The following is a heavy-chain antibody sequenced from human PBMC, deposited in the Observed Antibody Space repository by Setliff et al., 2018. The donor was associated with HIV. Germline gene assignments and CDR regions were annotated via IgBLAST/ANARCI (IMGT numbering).Heavy chain of an antibody. CDR3: ARDSGAFDI. Sequence: SVKVSCKASGGSFNILGFTWVRQAPGQGLEWVGGIIPVVDAPIYAQRFQGRVVITADKSTGTAYMQLSSLRSEDTAVYYCARDSGAFDIWGQGTMVTVSS. CDR2: IIPVVDAP. V-gene: IGHV1-69*06. J-gene: IGHJ3*02. CDR1: GGSFNILG.